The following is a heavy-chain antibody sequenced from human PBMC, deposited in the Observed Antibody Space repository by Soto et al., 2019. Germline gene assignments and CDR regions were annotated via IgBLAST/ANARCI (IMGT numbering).Heavy chain of an antibody. CDR2: ISGSGGST. D-gene: IGHD1-1*01. V-gene: IGHV3-23*01. CDR3: AKGLGWNDVLGYYGMDV. CDR1: GFTFSSYA. Sequence: GGSLRLSCAASGFTFSSYAMSWVRQAPGKGLEWVSAISGSGGSTYYADSVKGRFTIFRDNSKNTLYLQMNSLRAEDTAVYYCAKGLGWNDVLGYYGMDVWGQGTTVTV. J-gene: IGHJ6*02.